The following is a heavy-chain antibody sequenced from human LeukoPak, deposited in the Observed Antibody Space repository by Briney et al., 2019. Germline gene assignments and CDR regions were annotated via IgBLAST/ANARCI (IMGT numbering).Heavy chain of an antibody. CDR3: AKDVDSRGYDY. J-gene: IGHJ4*02. CDR2: IWNDGSYK. V-gene: IGHV3-30*02. CDR1: GFTFRHYV. Sequence: GGSLRLSCAASGFTFRHYVMHWVRQAPGKGLEWVAVIWNDGSYKYYADSVKGRFTISKDNSKNTLYLQMDSLRAEDTAVYYCAKDVDSRGYDYWGQGTLVTVSS. D-gene: IGHD3-22*01.